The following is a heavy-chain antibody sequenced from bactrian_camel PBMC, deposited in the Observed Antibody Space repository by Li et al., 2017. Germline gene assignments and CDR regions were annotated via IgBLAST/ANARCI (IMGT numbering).Heavy chain of an antibody. CDR3: AKADRVAEGFDY. D-gene: IGHD6*01. J-gene: IGHJ4*01. V-gene: IGHV3S40*01. CDR1: GFSFSSYY. Sequence: DVQLVESGGGLVQPGGSLTLSCAASGFSFSSYYMTWVRQAPGKGLEWVSSIGAGRTYYADSVKGRFTCSRDDALNTVYLQLNSLKTEDMAVYYCAKADRVAEGFDYWGQGTQVTVS. CDR2: SIGAGRT.